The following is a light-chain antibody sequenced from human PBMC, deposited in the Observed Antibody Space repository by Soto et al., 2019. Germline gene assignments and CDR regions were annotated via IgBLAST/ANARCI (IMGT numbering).Light chain of an antibody. CDR1: TGAVTSGHY. J-gene: IGLJ1*01. V-gene: IGLV7-46*01. CDR2: DTS. Sequence: QTVVTQEPSLTVSPGGTVTLTCGSSTGAVTSGHYPYWFQQRPGQAPRTLIYDTSYRHSWTPARFSGSLLGGKAAPTLSGAQADDEAYYYCLLSYSGPRGVFGTGTKLTVL. CDR3: LLSYSGPRGV.